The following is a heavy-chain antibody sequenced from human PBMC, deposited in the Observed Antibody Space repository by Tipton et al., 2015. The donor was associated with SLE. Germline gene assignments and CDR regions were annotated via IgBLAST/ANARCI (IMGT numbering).Heavy chain of an antibody. CDR3: ARDAAERYFDL. CDR2: INHSGST. Sequence: TLSLTCTVSGGSISSYYWSWIRQPPGKGMAWIGEINHSGSTNYNPSLKSRVTISVDTSKNQFSLKLSSVTAADTAVYYCARDAAERYFDLWGRGTLVTVSS. D-gene: IGHD2-2*01. J-gene: IGHJ2*01. V-gene: IGHV4-34*01. CDR1: GGSISSYY.